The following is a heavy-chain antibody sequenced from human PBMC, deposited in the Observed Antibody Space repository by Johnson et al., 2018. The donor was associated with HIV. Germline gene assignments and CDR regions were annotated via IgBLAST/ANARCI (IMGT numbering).Heavy chain of an antibody. CDR2: ISGSGGST. CDR1: GFTFSSYA. V-gene: IGHV3-23*04. J-gene: IGHJ3*02. CDR3: ARGVRYCSGGSCYNDAFDI. D-gene: IGHD2-15*01. Sequence: VQLVESGGGLVQPGGSLRLSCAASGFTFSSYAMSWVRQAPGKGLEWVSAISGSGGSTYYADSVKGRFTISRDNAKSSLYLQVNSLRAEDTALYYCARGVRYCSGGSCYNDAFDIWGQGTMVTVSS.